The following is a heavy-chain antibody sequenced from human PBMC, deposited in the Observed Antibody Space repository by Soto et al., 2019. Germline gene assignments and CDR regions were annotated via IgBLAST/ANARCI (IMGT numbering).Heavy chain of an antibody. CDR1: GYTFTSYD. CDR3: ASGWSSSGHYSYGMDV. CDR2: MNPNSGNT. V-gene: IGHV1-8*01. D-gene: IGHD6-6*01. Sequence: QVQLVQSGAEVKKPGASVKVSCKASGYTFTSYDINWVRQATGQGLEWMGWMNPNSGNTGYAQKFQGRVTMTRNTSISTAYMELSSLRSEDTAVYYCASGWSSSGHYSYGMDVWGQGTTVTVSS. J-gene: IGHJ6*02.